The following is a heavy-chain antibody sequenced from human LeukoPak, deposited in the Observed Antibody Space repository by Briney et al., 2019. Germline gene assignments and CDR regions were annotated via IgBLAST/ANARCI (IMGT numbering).Heavy chain of an antibody. CDR2: ISGSGGST. CDR1: GFTFSSYG. D-gene: IGHD6-19*01. Sequence: GGSLRLSCAASGFTFSSYGMSWVRQAPGKGLEWVSAISGSGGSTYYADSVKGRFTISRGNSVNTLSLQMNSLGVDDTALYYCAKAYSSGRSIDQWGQGILVTVSS. CDR3: AKAYSSGRSIDQ. J-gene: IGHJ4*02. V-gene: IGHV3-23*01.